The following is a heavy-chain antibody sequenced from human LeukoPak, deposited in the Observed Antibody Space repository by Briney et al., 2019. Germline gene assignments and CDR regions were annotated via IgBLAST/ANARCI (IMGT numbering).Heavy chain of an antibody. CDR1: GGSISSGGYS. V-gene: IGHV4-30-2*01. CDR2: IYHSGST. Sequence: SQTLSLTCAVSGGSISSGGYSWSWIRQPPGQGLEWIGYIYHSGSTYYNPSLKSRVTISVDRYKNQFSLKLSSVTAADTAVYYCARHIDSSGYYYDYWGQGTLVTVSS. J-gene: IGHJ4*02. D-gene: IGHD3-22*01. CDR3: ARHIDSSGYYYDY.